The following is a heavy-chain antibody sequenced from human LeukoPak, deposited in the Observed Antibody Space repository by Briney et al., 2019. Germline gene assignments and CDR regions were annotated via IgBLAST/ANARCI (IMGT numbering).Heavy chain of an antibody. Sequence: ASVKVSCKASGYTFTGYYMHWLRQAPGQGLELMGWINPNSGGTNYAQKFQGRVTMTRDTSISTAYMELSRLRSDDTAVYYCALGGDIVVVPAASPFDYWGQGTLVTVSS. CDR2: INPNSGGT. CDR3: ALGGDIVVVPAASPFDY. CDR1: GYTFTGYY. D-gene: IGHD2-2*01. V-gene: IGHV1-2*02. J-gene: IGHJ4*02.